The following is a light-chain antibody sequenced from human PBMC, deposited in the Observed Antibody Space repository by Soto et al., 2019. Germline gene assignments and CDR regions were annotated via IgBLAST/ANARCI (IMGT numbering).Light chain of an antibody. CDR1: SSDVGSYNY. V-gene: IGLV2-14*01. Sequence: QSVLTQPASVSGSPGQSITMSRTGTSSDVGSYNYVSWYQQHPGKAPKLMIYEVSNRPSGVSNRFSGSKSGNKASLTISGLQAEDEANYYCSSYTSISTRVFGGGTQLTVL. CDR2: EVS. CDR3: SSYTSISTRV. J-gene: IGLJ3*02.